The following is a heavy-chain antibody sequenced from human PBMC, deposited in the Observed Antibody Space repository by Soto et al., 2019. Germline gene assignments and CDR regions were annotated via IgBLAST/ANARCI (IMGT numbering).Heavy chain of an antibody. Sequence: EVQLLESGGGLVQPGESLRLSCAVSGFIFGNYMMTWVRQAPGKGLGWVSTIRDSGDSTYYADSVKGRFTISIDNFKNTLYLQMDSLGAEDTAVYYCAPHVYCSGGSCHYDAFDIRGQGAMVTVSS. CDR2: IRDSGDST. V-gene: IGHV3-23*01. D-gene: IGHD2-15*01. CDR1: GFIFGNYM. J-gene: IGHJ3*02. CDR3: APHVYCSGGSCHYDAFDI.